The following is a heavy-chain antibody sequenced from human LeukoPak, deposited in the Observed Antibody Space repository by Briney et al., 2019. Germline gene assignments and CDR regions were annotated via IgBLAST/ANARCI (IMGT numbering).Heavy chain of an antibody. Sequence: GGSLRLSCAASGFTFSSYAMSWVRQAPGKGLEWVSFIYSGGNTHYSDSVKGRFTMSRDNAKNSLYLQMNSLRAEDTAVYYCAREIRTVTAPYMDVWGKGTTVTISS. D-gene: IGHD4-17*01. CDR1: GFTFSSYA. CDR3: AREIRTVTAPYMDV. CDR2: IYSGGNT. J-gene: IGHJ6*03. V-gene: IGHV3-23*01.